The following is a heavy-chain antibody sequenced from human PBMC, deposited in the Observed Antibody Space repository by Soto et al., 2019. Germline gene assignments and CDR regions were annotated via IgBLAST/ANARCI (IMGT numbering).Heavy chain of an antibody. Sequence: GGSLRLSCAASGFTFSSYAMSWFRQAPGKGLEWVSVISGSDDSTYYADSVKGRFTISRDSSKNTLYLQMNSLRAEDTAVYYCAKRSSSSTFDYWGQGTLVTVSS. CDR2: ISGSDDST. J-gene: IGHJ4*02. CDR3: AKRSSSSTFDY. CDR1: GFTFSSYA. V-gene: IGHV3-23*01. D-gene: IGHD6-6*01.